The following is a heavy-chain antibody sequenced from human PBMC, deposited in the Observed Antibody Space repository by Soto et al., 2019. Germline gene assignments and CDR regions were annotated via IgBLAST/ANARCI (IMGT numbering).Heavy chain of an antibody. J-gene: IGHJ4*02. V-gene: IGHV3-48*01. D-gene: IGHD3-3*01. CDR2: ITSGSRTI. CDR3: ARGRWSGDTKPILDY. Sequence: HPGGSLRLSCAASGFTFSSYSMNWVRQAPGKGLEWVSFITSGSRTIYYADSVKGRFTISRDNAKNSLYLQMNSLRAEDTAIYYCARGRWSGDTKPILDYWGQGTLVTVSS. CDR1: GFTFSSYS.